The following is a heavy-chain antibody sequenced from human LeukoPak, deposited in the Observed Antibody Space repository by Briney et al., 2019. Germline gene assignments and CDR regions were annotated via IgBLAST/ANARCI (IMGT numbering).Heavy chain of an antibody. J-gene: IGHJ4*02. D-gene: IGHD2-2*01. CDR1: GGSISSYY. CDR2: IYYSGST. V-gene: IGHV4-59*01. CDR3: ARESRSSPGHFDY. Sequence: SETLSLTCTVSGGSISSYYWSWLRQPPGKGLEWIGYIYYSGSTNYNPSLKSRVTISVDTSKNQFSLKLSSVTAADTAVYYCARESRSSPGHFDYWGQGTLVTVSS.